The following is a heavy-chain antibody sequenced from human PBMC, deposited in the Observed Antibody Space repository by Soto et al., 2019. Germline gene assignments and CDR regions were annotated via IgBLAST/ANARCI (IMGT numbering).Heavy chain of an antibody. CDR3: AKYYHGGRYNWFAP. CDR1: GFTFSTYA. Sequence: EVQLLESGGGLVQPGGSLRLSCAASGFTFSTYAMTWVRQAPGKGLEWVASISGAVGSTYYADSVKGRFAISRDNPKYTLYLQLDSLRAEHTAIYYCAKYYHGGRYNWFAPWGLAALVTVSS. V-gene: IGHV3-23*01. D-gene: IGHD3-10*01. CDR2: ISGAVGST. J-gene: IGHJ5*02.